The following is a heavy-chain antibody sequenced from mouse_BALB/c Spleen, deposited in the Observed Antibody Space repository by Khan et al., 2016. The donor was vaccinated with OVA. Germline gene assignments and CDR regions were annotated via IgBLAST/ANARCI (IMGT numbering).Heavy chain of an antibody. CDR1: GFSLTNFG. J-gene: IGHJ3*01. CDR2: IWSGGST. CDR3: ARREYLMTWFAY. Sequence: VELVESGPGLVQPSQSLSITCTLSGFSLTNFGVHWVRQSPGKGLEWLGVIWSGGSTDXNAAFKSRLSISKDNSKTQVFFKMNSLQANDTATYYCARREYLMTWFAYWGQGTLVTVSA. V-gene: IGHV2-2*02.